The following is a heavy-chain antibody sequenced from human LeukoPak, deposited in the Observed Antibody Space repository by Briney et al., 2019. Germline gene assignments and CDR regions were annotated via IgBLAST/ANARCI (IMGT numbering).Heavy chain of an antibody. CDR3: ARARKSYGSGSYYIPNYYYYYMDV. CDR1: GFTFSSYW. J-gene: IGHJ6*03. CDR2: IKQDGSEK. Sequence: GGSLRLSCAASGFTFSSYWMSWVRQAPGKGLEWVANIKQDGSEKYYVDSVKGRFTISRDNAKNSLYLQMNSLRAEDTAVYYCARARKSYGSGSYYIPNYYYYYMDVWGKGTTVTVSS. D-gene: IGHD3-10*01. V-gene: IGHV3-7*01.